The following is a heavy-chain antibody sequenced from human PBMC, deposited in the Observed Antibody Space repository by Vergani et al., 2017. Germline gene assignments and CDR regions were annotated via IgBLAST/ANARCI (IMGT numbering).Heavy chain of an antibody. J-gene: IGHJ6*02. CDR1: GFTFSSYS. D-gene: IGHD6-19*01. V-gene: IGHV3-21*01. CDR2: ISSSSSYI. CDR3: ARSAGYSSGWYENYYGMDV. Sequence: EVQLVESGGGLVKPGGSLRLSCAASGFTFSSYSMNWVRQAPGKGLEWVSSISSSSSYIYYADSVKGRFTISRDNAKNSLYLQMNSLRAEDTAVYYCARSAGYSSGWYENYYGMDVWGQGTTVTVSS.